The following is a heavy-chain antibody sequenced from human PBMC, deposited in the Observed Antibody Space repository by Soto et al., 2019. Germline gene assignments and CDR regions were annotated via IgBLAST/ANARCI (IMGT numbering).Heavy chain of an antibody. V-gene: IGHV3-23*01. CDR1: GFTFSSYA. J-gene: IGHJ6*03. D-gene: IGHD3-10*01. CDR2: IIGSGGST. CDR3: ARGLNMVRGVTSYYMDV. Sequence: PGGSLRLSCAASGFTFSSYAMSWVRQAPGKGLEWVSSIIGSGGSTYYVDSVRGRFTISRDNSKNTLYLQMNSLRAEDMAVYYCARGLNMVRGVTSYYMDVWGKGTTVTVSS.